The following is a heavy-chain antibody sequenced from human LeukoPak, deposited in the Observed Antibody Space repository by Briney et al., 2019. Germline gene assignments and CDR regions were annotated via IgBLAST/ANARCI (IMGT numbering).Heavy chain of an antibody. J-gene: IGHJ5*02. CDR1: GFTFSNFA. CDR3: AKGAAAGYVDWFDP. CDR2: ITGYGDT. V-gene: IGHV3-23*01. D-gene: IGHD6-13*01. Sequence: GGSLRLSCAASGFTFSNFAMMWVRQAPGTGVQWVSTITGYGDTLYADSVRGRFTIFRDASMNTLFLQMHSLRAEDTAVYYCAKGAAAGYVDWFDPWGQGTLVTVSS.